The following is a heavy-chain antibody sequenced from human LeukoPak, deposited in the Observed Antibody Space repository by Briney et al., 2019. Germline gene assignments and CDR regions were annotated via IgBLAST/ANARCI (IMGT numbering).Heavy chain of an antibody. CDR3: ARGGTGYSSGWLRAFDI. J-gene: IGHJ3*02. Sequence: ASVKVSCKTSGDMFTTYYPHWVRQAPGQRLEWMGWINPHSGGTNYAKKFQGRVTMTRDTSISTVYMELSSLRSDDTAAYYCARGGTGYSSGWLRAFDIWGQGTMVTVSS. CDR2: INPHSGGT. CDR1: GDMFTTYY. D-gene: IGHD6-19*01. V-gene: IGHV1-2*02.